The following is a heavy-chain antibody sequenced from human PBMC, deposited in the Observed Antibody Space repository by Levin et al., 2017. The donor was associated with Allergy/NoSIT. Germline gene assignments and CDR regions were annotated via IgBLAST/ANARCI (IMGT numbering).Heavy chain of an antibody. J-gene: IGHJ4*02. V-gene: IGHV6-1*01. CDR1: GDSVSSNSAA. D-gene: IGHD5-18*01. CDR2: TFYRSTWYN. Sequence: TSETLSLTCAVSGDSVSSNSAAWNWIRQSPLRGLEWLGRTFYRSTWYNNYAVSVQSRITINPDTAKNQFSLHLNSVTPEDTAVYYCARDGGGGTGMKYWGQGTLVTVSS. CDR3: ARDGGGGTGMKY.